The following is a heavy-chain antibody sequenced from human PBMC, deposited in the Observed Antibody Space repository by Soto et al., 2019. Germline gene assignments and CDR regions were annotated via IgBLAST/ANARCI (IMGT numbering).Heavy chain of an antibody. Sequence: SVKVSCKASGGTFSSYAISWVRQAPGRGLEWMGGIIPLFGTTNYAQKFRGRVTVTADESKNQFSLKLSSVTAADTAVYYCARTQKSNWFDPWGQGTLVTVSS. V-gene: IGHV1-69*13. J-gene: IGHJ5*02. CDR1: GGTFSSYA. CDR3: ARTQKSNWFDP. CDR2: IIPLFGTT.